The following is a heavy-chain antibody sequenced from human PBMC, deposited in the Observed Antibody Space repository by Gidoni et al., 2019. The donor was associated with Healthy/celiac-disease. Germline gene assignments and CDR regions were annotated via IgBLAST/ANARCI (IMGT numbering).Heavy chain of an antibody. Sequence: QVQLVESGGGVVQPGRSLRLSCAASGFTFSSYGMHWVRQAPGKGLEWVAVIWYDGSNKYYADSVKGRFTISRDNSKNTLYLQMNSLRAEDTAVYYCAREWDTYYDILTGPFDYWGQGTLVTVSS. J-gene: IGHJ4*02. CDR2: IWYDGSNK. CDR1: GFTFSSYG. D-gene: IGHD3-9*01. V-gene: IGHV3-33*01. CDR3: AREWDTYYDILTGPFDY.